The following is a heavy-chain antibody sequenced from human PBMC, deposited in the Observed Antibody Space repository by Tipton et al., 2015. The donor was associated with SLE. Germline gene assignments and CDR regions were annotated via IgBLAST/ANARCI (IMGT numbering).Heavy chain of an antibody. Sequence: SLRLSCTSSGFRFGDYAVSWVRQAPGKGLEWVGFVRGEAYGGTAEYAAAVKGRFTISRDDSKSIAYLQMNSLRREDTAVYYCARNLGSYYGMDVWGQGTTVTVSS. CDR3: ARNLGSYYGMDV. J-gene: IGHJ6*02. CDR1: GFRFGDYA. D-gene: IGHD3-16*01. CDR2: VRGEAYGGTA. V-gene: IGHV3-49*04.